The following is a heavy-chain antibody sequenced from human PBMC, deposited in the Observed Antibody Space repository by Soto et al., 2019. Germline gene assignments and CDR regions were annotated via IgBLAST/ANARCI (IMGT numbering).Heavy chain of an antibody. CDR2: ISPDNGYT. CDR1: GYTFTTYA. Sequence: ASVKVSCKASGYTFTTYAIHWVRQAPGQRLEWMGWISPDNGYTKYSQNFQDRVTITRDTSASTAYMELSSLRSDDTAVYYCARDPPPPDYWGQGTLVTVSS. J-gene: IGHJ4*02. V-gene: IGHV1-3*01. CDR3: ARDPPPPDY.